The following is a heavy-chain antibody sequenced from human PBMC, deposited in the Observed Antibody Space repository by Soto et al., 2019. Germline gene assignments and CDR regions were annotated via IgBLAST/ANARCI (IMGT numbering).Heavy chain of an antibody. J-gene: IGHJ6*02. CDR2: IWYDGSLQ. Sequence: QVQMVESGGGVVQPGRSLRLSCAASGFSFENYGMHWVRQAPGSGLEWVAIIWYDGSLQYYAAAVKGRFTISGDNSKNTLYLEMNSLRADDTAVYYCANLWGDGYNLGQDYNGMDVWGQGTTVIVSS. CDR1: GFSFENYG. CDR3: ANLWGDGYNLGQDYNGMDV. D-gene: IGHD5-12*01. V-gene: IGHV3-33*06.